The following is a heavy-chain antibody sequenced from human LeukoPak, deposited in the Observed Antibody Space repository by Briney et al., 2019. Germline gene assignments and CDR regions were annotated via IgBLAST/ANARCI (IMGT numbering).Heavy chain of an antibody. V-gene: IGHV4-39*01. CDR2: IYYSGST. Sequence: SETLSLTCTVSGGSISSSSYYWGWIRQPPGKGLEWIGSIYYSGSTYYNPSLKSRVTISVDTSKNQFSLKLSSVTAADTAVYYCARHDVDGYSYGDFDHWGQGTLVTVSS. J-gene: IGHJ4*02. CDR3: ARHDVDGYSYGDFDH. CDR1: GGSISSSSYY. D-gene: IGHD5-18*01.